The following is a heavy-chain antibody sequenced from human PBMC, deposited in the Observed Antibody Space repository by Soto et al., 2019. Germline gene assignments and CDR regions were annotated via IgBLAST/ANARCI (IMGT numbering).Heavy chain of an antibody. Sequence: VQLVESGGGVVQPGRSLRLSCAASGFTFSSYGMHWVRQAPGKGLEWVAVISYDGSNKYYADSVKGRFTISRENSKNTLYLQMMSLRAEDTAVYYCAKDSAAAGGAFDIWGQGTMVTVSS. J-gene: IGHJ3*02. CDR3: AKDSAAAGGAFDI. V-gene: IGHV3-30*18. CDR1: GFTFSSYG. CDR2: ISYDGSNK. D-gene: IGHD6-13*01.